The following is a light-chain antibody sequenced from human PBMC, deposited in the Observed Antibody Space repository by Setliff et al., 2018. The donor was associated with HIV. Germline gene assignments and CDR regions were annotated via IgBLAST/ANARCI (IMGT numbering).Light chain of an antibody. CDR1: SSDVGGYNH. CDR2: DVT. J-gene: IGLJ1*01. Sequence: QSALTQPASVSGSPGQSITISCTGTSSDVGGYNHVSWYQQHLGQAPKLMIYDVTTRPSGVSSRFSGSKSGNAASLTISGLQAEDEADYYCNSYSTSSTPLYVFGTGTKVTVL. V-gene: IGLV2-14*03. CDR3: NSYSTSSTPLYV.